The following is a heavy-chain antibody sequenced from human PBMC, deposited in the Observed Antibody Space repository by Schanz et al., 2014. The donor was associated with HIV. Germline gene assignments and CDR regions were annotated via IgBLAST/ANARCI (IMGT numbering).Heavy chain of an antibody. V-gene: IGHV3-23*04. D-gene: IGHD2-15*01. Sequence: EVQLVESGGGLVEPGGSLRLSCAASGFAFSNYAMSWVRRAPGKGLEWISAVRHDGGATYYADSVKGRFTISRDNSRNILYLQMSNLRAEDTALYYCVTEQYSTLSAWGQGALVIVSS. CDR3: VTEQYSTLSA. CDR2: VRHDGGAT. J-gene: IGHJ5*02. CDR1: GFAFSNYA.